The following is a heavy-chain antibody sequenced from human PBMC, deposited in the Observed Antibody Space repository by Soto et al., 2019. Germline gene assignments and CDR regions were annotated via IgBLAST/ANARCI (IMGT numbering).Heavy chain of an antibody. CDR2: IYYSGST. Sequence: SETLSLTCTVSGGSISSSSYYWGWIRQPPGKGLEWIGSIYYSGSTYYNPSLKSRVTISVDTSKNQFSLKLSSVTAADTAVYYCARQAYSTEKATDYYGSGTYYYYYYMDVWGKGTTVTVSS. CDR1: GGSISSSSYY. V-gene: IGHV4-39*01. CDR3: ARQAYSTEKATDYYGSGTYYYYYYMDV. J-gene: IGHJ6*03. D-gene: IGHD3-10*01.